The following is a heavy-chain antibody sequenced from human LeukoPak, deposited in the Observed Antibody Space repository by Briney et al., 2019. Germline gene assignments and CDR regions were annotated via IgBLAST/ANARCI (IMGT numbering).Heavy chain of an antibody. D-gene: IGHD5-18*01. J-gene: IGHJ4*02. V-gene: IGHV3-23*01. CDR2: ISGSGGST. CDR3: ARVVDTAMAFGY. CDR1: GFTFSSYA. Sequence: GGSMRLSCAASGFTFSSYAMSWVRQAPGKGLEWVSAISGSGGSTYYADSVKGRFTISRDNAKNLLYLQMNSLRAEDTAVYYCARVVDTAMAFGYWGQGTLVTVSS.